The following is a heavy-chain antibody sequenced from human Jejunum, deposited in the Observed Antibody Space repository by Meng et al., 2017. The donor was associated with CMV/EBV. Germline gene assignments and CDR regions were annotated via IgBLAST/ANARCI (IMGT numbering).Heavy chain of an antibody. J-gene: IGHJ4*02. Sequence: QVQLMQPGAEVKEPGSSMKVSCKSSGGSVNNYAFNWVRQAPGQGLEWMGGIIAIFKTPNYAQKFQGRPTITADESTGTSYMELTSLTSEDTAVYYCARGFLNGYQPFDYWGQGTLVTVSS. CDR1: GGSVNNYA. V-gene: IGHV1-69*12. CDR3: ARGFLNGYQPFDY. CDR2: IIAIFKTP. D-gene: IGHD5-24*01.